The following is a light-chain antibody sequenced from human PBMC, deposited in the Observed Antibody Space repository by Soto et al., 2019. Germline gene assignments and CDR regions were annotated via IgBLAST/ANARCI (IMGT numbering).Light chain of an antibody. V-gene: IGKV1-5*03. Sequence: DIPMTQSPSTLSASVGDRVTITCRASQSISSWLAWYQQKPGKAPKLLIYKASSLEGGVPSRFSGSGSGTEFTLTISSLQPDDFATYYCQQYHTYPYAFGQRTKLEIK. CDR2: KAS. CDR1: QSISSW. J-gene: IGKJ2*01. CDR3: QQYHTYPYA.